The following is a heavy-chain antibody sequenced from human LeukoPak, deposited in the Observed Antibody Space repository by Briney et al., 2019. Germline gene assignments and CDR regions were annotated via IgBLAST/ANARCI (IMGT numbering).Heavy chain of an antibody. CDR1: GLTFGSYA. Sequence: GGSLRLSCAASGLTFGSYAMNWVRQAPGKGLEWVSTISYSGGSTYYVDSVKGRFTISRDNSENTLYLQLNSLRAEDTAVYYCAKAASGSYLYYFDYWGQGTLVTVSS. J-gene: IGHJ4*02. V-gene: IGHV3-23*01. CDR3: AKAASGSYLYYFDY. D-gene: IGHD1-26*01. CDR2: ISYSGGST.